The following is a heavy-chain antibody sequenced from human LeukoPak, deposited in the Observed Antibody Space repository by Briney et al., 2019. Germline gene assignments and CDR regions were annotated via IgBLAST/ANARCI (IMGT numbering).Heavy chain of an antibody. CDR1: GDSVSRNSAA. CDR3: ARDLAGFGGYSYGMVDY. V-gene: IGHV6-1*01. CDR2: TYYRSEWHN. Sequence: SQTLSLTCAISGDSVSRNSAAWNWIRQSPSRGLEWLGRTYYRSEWHNDYAVSVKSRIIISPDTSKNQFSLQLKSVTPEDTAVYYCARDLAGFGGYSYGMVDYWGQGSLVTVSS. J-gene: IGHJ4*02. D-gene: IGHD5-18*01.